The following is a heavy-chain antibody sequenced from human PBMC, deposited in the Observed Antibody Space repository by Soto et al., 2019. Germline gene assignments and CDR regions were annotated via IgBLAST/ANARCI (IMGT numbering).Heavy chain of an antibody. CDR3: AKDVVEWELPGWFDP. V-gene: IGHV3-30*18. CDR2: ISYDGGNK. Sequence: GGSLRLSCAASGFTFSSYGMHWVRQAPGKGLEWVAVISYDGGNKYYADSVKGRFTISRDNSKNTLYLQMNSLRAEDTAVYYCAKDVVEWELPGWFDPWGQGTLVTVSS. J-gene: IGHJ5*02. CDR1: GFTFSSYG. D-gene: IGHD1-26*01.